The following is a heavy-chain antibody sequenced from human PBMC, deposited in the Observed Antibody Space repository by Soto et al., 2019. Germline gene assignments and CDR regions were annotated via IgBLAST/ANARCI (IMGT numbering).Heavy chain of an antibody. D-gene: IGHD3-16*02. Sequence: QVQLVQSGAEVKKPGASVKVSCKASGYTFTSYGISWVRQAPGQGLEWMGWISAYSGNTNYAQKLQGRVTMTTDTSTSTAYMELRSLRSDDTAVYYCARVDYDYVWGSYRPGWFDPWGQGTLVTVSS. V-gene: IGHV1-18*01. CDR1: GYTFTSYG. J-gene: IGHJ5*02. CDR2: ISAYSGNT. CDR3: ARVDYDYVWGSYRPGWFDP.